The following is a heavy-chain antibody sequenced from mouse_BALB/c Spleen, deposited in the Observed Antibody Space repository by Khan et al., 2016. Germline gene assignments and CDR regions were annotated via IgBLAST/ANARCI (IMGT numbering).Heavy chain of an antibody. CDR2: ITSNGGST. CDR1: GFTFSSYG. V-gene: IGHV5-6-3*01. CDR3: ARDGYYYAMDY. D-gene: IGHD2-2*01. J-gene: IGHJ4*01. Sequence: EVELVESGGGLVQPGGSLKLSCAASGFTFSSYGMSWVRQTPDKRLELVATITSNGGSTYYPDSVKGRFTISRDNAKNTLYLQMGSVKAEDSAAYYCARDGYYYAMDYWGQGTSVTVSS.